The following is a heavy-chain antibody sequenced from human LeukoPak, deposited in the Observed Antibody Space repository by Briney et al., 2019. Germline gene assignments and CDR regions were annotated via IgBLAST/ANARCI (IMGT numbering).Heavy chain of an antibody. CDR2: IIPIFGTA. Sequence: GASVKVSCKASGYTFTGYYMHWVRQAPGQGLEWMGGIIPIFGTANYAQKFQGRVTITADESTSTAYMELSSLRSEDTAVYYCASVSGYDPDWGQGTLVTVSS. J-gene: IGHJ4*02. D-gene: IGHD5-12*01. CDR1: GYTFTGYY. CDR3: ASVSGYDPD. V-gene: IGHV1-69*13.